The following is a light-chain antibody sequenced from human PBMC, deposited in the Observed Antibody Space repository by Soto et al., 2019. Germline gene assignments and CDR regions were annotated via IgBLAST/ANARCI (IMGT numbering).Light chain of an antibody. CDR1: EIFSSTY. J-gene: IGKJ4*01. CDR2: AAS. V-gene: IGKV3-20*01. CDR3: QQYATSPLT. Sequence: EIVLTQTPGTLSLSPGERATLSCRASEIFSSTYLAWYQLKPGQAPRLLIYAASTRATDIPDRFSGSGSGTDFTLTISRLEPEDFAVYYCQQYATSPLTFGGGTKVDIK.